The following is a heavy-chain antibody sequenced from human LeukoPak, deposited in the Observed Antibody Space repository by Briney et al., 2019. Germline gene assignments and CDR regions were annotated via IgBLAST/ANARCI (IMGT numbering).Heavy chain of an antibody. V-gene: IGHV3-23*01. CDR1: GFTFSSYG. J-gene: IGHJ6*03. D-gene: IGHD3-3*01. Sequence: GGTLRLSCAASGFTFSSYGMSWVRQAPGKGLEWVSAISGSGGSTYYADSVKGRFTIPRDNSKNTLYLQMNSLRAEDTAVYYCAGGVVITYYYYYYMDVWGQGTMVTVSS. CDR2: ISGSGGST. CDR3: AGGVVITYYYYYYMDV.